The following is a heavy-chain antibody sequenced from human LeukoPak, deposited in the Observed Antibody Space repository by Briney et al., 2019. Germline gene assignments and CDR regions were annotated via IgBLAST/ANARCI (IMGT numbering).Heavy chain of an antibody. CDR2: ISSSSSYI. D-gene: IGHD3-22*01. J-gene: IGHJ3*02. CDR3: ARDRDSPYWSDAFDI. CDR1: GFTFSSYS. V-gene: IGHV3-21*01. Sequence: PGGSLRLSCAASGFTFSSYSMNWVRQAPGKGLEWVSSISSSSSYIYYADSVKGRFTISRDNAKNSLYLQMNSLRAEDAAVYYCARDRDSPYWSDAFDIWGQGTMVTVSS.